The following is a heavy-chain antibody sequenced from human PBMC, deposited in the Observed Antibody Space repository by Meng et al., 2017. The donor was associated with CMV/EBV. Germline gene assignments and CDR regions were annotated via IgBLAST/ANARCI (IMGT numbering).Heavy chain of an antibody. J-gene: IGHJ2*01. D-gene: IGHD2-2*02. CDR3: ARGEIVVVPAAIRFNWYFDL. CDR2: IYHSGST. V-gene: IGHV4-4*02. Sequence: SSNWWSWVRQPPGKGLEWIGEIYHSGSTNYNPSLKSRVTISVDKSKNQFSLKLSSVTAADTAVYYCARGEIVVVPAAIRFNWYFDLWGRGTLVTVSS. CDR1: SSNW.